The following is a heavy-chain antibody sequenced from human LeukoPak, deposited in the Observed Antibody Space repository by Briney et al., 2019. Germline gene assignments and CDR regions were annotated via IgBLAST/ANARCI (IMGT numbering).Heavy chain of an antibody. J-gene: IGHJ6*03. V-gene: IGHV3-23*01. Sequence: PGGSLRLSCAASGFTFSNYGMSWVRQAPGKGLEWVSGISGGGDGTFYADSVKGRFTISRDNSKNTLYLQMNSLRAEDTAVYYCAKTGYSSNYYYYYMDVWGKGTTVTISS. CDR1: GFTFSNYG. CDR2: ISGGGDGT. CDR3: AKTGYSSNYYYYYMDV. D-gene: IGHD5-18*01.